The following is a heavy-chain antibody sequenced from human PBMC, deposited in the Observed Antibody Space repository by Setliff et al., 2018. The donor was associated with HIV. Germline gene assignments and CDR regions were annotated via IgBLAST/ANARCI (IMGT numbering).Heavy chain of an antibody. CDR1: GFTFSDYY. J-gene: IGHJ4*02. Sequence: LRLSCAASGFTFSDYYMSWIRQAPGKGLEWVSYISSSGSTIYYADSVKGRFTISRDNAKNSLYLQMNSLRAEDTAVYYCASPSGPYYYDSSGYYPVNWGQGTLVTVSS. CDR2: ISSSGSTI. D-gene: IGHD3-22*01. V-gene: IGHV3-11*01. CDR3: ASPSGPYYYDSSGYYPVN.